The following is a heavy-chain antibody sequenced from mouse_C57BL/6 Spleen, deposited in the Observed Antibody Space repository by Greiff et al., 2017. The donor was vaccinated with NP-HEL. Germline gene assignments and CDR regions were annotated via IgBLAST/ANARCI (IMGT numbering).Heavy chain of an antibody. Sequence: QVQLKQSGPELVKPGASVKISCKASGYAFSSSWMNWVKQRPGKGLEWIGRIYPGDGDTNYNGKFKGKATLTADKSSSTAYMQLSSLTSEDSAVYFGARGNWYFDVWGTGTTVTVSS. J-gene: IGHJ1*03. CDR1: GYAFSSSW. CDR3: ARGNWYFDV. CDR2: IYPGDGDT. V-gene: IGHV1-82*01.